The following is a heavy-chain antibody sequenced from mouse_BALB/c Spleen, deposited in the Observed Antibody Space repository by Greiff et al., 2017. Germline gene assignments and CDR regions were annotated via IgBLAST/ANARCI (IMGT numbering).Heavy chain of an antibody. V-gene: IGHV1S56*01. CDR3: ARGIHGKGYAMDY. J-gene: IGHJ4*01. Sequence: QVQLQQSGPELVKPGASVRISCKASGYTFTSYYIHWVKQRPGQGLEWIGWIYPGNVNTKYNEKFKGKATLTADKSSSTAYMQLSSLTSEDSAVYFCARGIHGKGYAMDYWGQGTSVTVSS. CDR2: IYPGNVNT. CDR1: GYTFTSYY.